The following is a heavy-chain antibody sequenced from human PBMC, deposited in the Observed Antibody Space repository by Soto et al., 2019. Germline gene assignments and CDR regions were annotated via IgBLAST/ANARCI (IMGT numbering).Heavy chain of an antibody. Sequence: QVQLVESGGGVVQPGRSLRLSCAASGFTFSSYGMHWVRQAPGKGLEWVAVISYDGSNKYYADSVKGRFTISRDNSKNTLYLQMNSLRADDTAVYYCAKDAPRGYGSGSPFYWGQGTLVTVSS. CDR3: AKDAPRGYGSGSPFY. V-gene: IGHV3-30*18. D-gene: IGHD3-10*01. CDR1: GFTFSSYG. J-gene: IGHJ4*02. CDR2: ISYDGSNK.